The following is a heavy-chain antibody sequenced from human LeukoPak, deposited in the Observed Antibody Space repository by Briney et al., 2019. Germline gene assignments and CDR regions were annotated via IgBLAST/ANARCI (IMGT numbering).Heavy chain of an antibody. D-gene: IGHD3-10*01. CDR3: ARLAPGVSTQTFGPFDF. J-gene: IGHJ4*02. CDR2: VYPGDSDT. V-gene: IGHV5-51*01. CDR1: RYRFCNFW. Sequence: GESLKISCQGSRYRFCNFWLVSVRQIPGKGPEWMGGVYPGDSDTSYSPAFQGQVTISVDKSITTAYLQWSSPKASDSAKYFCARLAPGVSTQTFGPFDFWGQGTLVTVSS.